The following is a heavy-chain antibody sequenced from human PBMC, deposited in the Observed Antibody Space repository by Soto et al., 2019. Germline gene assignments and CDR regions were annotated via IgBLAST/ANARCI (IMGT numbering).Heavy chain of an antibody. J-gene: IGHJ6*01. Sequence: QVQLVESGGGVVQPGRSLRLSCAASGFTFSSYGMHWVRQAPGKGLEWVAVIWYDGSNKYYADSVKGRFTISRDNSKNTLYLQMNSLRAEDTAVYYCARVGYYDFWSGYYRAPDSYYDDGMDVW. CDR3: ARVGYYDFWSGYYRAPDSYYDDGMDV. V-gene: IGHV3-33*01. D-gene: IGHD3-3*01. CDR2: IWYDGSNK. CDR1: GFTFSSYG.